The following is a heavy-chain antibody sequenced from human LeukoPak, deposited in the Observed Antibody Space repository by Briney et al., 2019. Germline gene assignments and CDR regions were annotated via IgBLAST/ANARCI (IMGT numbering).Heavy chain of an antibody. V-gene: IGHV3-30*03. CDR2: ISYDGSNK. Sequence: GGSLRLSCAASGFTFSSYGMHWVRQAPGKGPEWVAVISYDGSNKYYADSVKGRFTISRDNSKNTLYLQMNSLRAEDTAVYYCARVYYDILTGYYNQVFGYWGQGTLVTVSS. CDR1: GFTFSSYG. J-gene: IGHJ4*02. CDR3: ARVYYDILTGYYNQVFGY. D-gene: IGHD3-9*01.